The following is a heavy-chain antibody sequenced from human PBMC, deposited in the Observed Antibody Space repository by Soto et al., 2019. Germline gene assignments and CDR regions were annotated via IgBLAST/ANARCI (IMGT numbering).Heavy chain of an antibody. D-gene: IGHD3-22*01. CDR2: IYYSGST. CDR1: GGSISSGGYY. Sequence: QVQLQESGPGLVKPSQTLSLTCTVSGGSISSGGYYWSWIRQHPGKGLEWIGYIYYSGSTYYNPSLKSRVTISVDTSKNQFSLKLSSVTAADTAVYYCARVPYYYDSSGYYHSPGYYFDYWGQGTLVTVSS. CDR3: ARVPYYYDSSGYYHSPGYYFDY. V-gene: IGHV4-31*03. J-gene: IGHJ4*02.